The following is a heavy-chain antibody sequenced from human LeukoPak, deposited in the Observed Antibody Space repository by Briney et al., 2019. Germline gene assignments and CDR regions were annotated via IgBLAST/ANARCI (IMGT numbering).Heavy chain of an antibody. CDR1: GGSIIGYY. CDR3: ARYANSPYYYYAMDV. CDR2: IYYSGST. J-gene: IGHJ6*02. Sequence: PSETLSLTCTVSGGSIIGYYLSWIRQPPGKGLEWIGSIYYSGSTNYNPSLKSRVTISVETSKNQFSLKLSSVTAADTALYYCARYANSPYYYYAMDVWGQGTTVTVSS. D-gene: IGHD4/OR15-4a*01. V-gene: IGHV4-59*12.